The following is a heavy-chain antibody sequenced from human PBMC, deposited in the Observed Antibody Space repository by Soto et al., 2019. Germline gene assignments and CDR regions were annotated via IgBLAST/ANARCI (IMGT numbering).Heavy chain of an antibody. CDR3: AKGRGYGSGSLYYYGMDV. Sequence: ESGGGVVQPGRSLRLSCAASGFTFSSYGMHWVRQAPGKGLEWVAVISYDGSNKYYADSVKGRFTISRDNSKNTLYLQMNSLRAEDTAVYYCAKGRGYGSGSLYYYGMDVWGQGTTVTVSS. D-gene: IGHD3-10*01. J-gene: IGHJ6*02. CDR1: GFTFSSYG. CDR2: ISYDGSNK. V-gene: IGHV3-30*18.